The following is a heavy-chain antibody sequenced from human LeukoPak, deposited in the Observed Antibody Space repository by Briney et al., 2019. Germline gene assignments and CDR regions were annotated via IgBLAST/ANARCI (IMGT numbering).Heavy chain of an antibody. J-gene: IGHJ4*02. V-gene: IGHV1-18*01. D-gene: IGHD3-22*01. CDR2: ISTYNGNT. CDR1: GYTFTSYG. CDR3: ARGGGHYYDSNGYSDY. Sequence: ASVKVSCKTSGYTFTSYGITWVRQAPGQGLEWMGWISTYNGNTKYAQNPQGRVTMTTDTSTSTAYMELRSLRSDDTAVYYCARGGGHYYDSNGYSDYWGQGTLVTVSS.